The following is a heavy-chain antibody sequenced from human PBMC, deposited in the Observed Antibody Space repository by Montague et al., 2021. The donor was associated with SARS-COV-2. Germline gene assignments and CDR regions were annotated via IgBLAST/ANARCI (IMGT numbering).Heavy chain of an antibody. J-gene: IGHJ6*02. D-gene: IGHD6-13*01. CDR1: GASFSDYS. V-gene: IGHV4-34*01. CDR2: VNPGGSN. CDR3: SRGSTSSWKQKIRENRRISLATAHVHHFVMDV. Sequence: SETLSLTCAVSGASFSDYSWTWFRRPPGERLPWFGEVNPGGSNTYNPSLMSRVSISVDTSKSQFSLTLRSVTAADSAIYYCSRGSTSSWKQKIRENRRISLATAHVHHFVMDVWGQGTTVVVSS.